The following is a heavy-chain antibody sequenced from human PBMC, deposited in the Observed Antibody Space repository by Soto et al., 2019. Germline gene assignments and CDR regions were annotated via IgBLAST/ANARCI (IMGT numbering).Heavy chain of an antibody. Sequence: EVQLLESGGGLVQPGGSLRLSCAASGFTFSSYAMSWVRQAPGKGLEWVSAISGSGGSTYYAASVKGRFTISRDNTKNTLYLQMNSLGAEATDVYYCAKDRGMRVVAATYLDYWGQGTLVTVSS. D-gene: IGHD2-15*01. J-gene: IGHJ4*02. CDR1: GFTFSSYA. V-gene: IGHV3-23*01. CDR2: ISGSGGST. CDR3: AKDRGMRVVAATYLDY.